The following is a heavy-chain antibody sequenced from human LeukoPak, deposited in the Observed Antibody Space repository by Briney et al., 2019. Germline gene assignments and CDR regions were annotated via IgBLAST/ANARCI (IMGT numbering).Heavy chain of an antibody. J-gene: IGHJ5*02. CDR2: INARGDT. CDR3: ARGQVPAARGYNWFDP. D-gene: IGHD2-2*01. V-gene: IGHV4-34*01. CDR1: GWSFNDYY. Sequence: SETLSLTCAVYGWSFNDYYWNWIRQPPGKGLEWIGEINARGDTNYNPSLKSRVAISVDTSKKQFSLRLTSMIAADTALYYCARGQVPAARGYNWFDPWGQGTLVTVSS.